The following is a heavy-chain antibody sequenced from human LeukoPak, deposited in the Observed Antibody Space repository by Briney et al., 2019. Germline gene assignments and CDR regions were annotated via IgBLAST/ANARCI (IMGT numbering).Heavy chain of an antibody. V-gene: IGHV3-9*03. CDR3: AKGGRGYSYGSVDY. J-gene: IGHJ4*02. CDR1: GFTFDDYA. Sequence: GTSLRLSCEASGFTFDDYAMHWVRQAPGKGLEWVSGISWNSGSIGYADSVKGRFTISRDNAKNSLYLQMNSLRAEDMALYYCAKGGRGYSYGSVDYWGQGTLVTVSS. D-gene: IGHD5-18*01. CDR2: ISWNSGSI.